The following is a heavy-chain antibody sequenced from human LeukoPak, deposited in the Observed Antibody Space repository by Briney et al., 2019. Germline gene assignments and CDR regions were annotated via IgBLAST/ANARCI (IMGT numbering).Heavy chain of an antibody. CDR3: AKDQTYSSAYYEDAFDI. D-gene: IGHD3-22*01. CDR1: GFTFSSYG. J-gene: IGHJ3*02. CDR2: IRYDGSNK. Sequence: GGSLRLSCAASGFTFSSYGMHWVRQAPGKGLEWVAFIRYDGSNKYYADSVKGRFTISRDNSKNTLYLQMNSLRAEDTAVYYCAKDQTYSSAYYEDAFDIWGQGTMVTVSS. V-gene: IGHV3-30*02.